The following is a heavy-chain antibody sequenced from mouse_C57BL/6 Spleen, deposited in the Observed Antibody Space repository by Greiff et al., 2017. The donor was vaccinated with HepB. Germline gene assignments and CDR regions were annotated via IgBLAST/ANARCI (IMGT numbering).Heavy chain of an antibody. CDR3: ARFPIYYDYDYAMDY. CDR1: GYSFTDYN. V-gene: IGHV1-39*01. CDR2: INPNYGTT. J-gene: IGHJ4*01. Sequence: EVQRVESGPELVKPGASVKISCKASGYSFTDYNMNWVKQSNGKSLEWIGVINPNYGTTSYNQKFKGKATLTVDQSSSTAYMQLNSLTSEDSAVYYCARFPIYYDYDYAMDYWGQGTSVTVSS. D-gene: IGHD2-4*01.